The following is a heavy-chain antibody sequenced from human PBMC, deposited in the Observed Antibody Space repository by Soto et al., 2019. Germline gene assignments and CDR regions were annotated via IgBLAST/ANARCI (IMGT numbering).Heavy chain of an antibody. CDR2: INVGNGGT. Sequence: QVQLVQSGAEEKKPGASVKVSCKASGYTFTTYPVNWLRQAPGQRPEWMGWINVGNGGTKYSQKFQGRVSITRDTSASTAYMQLSRLRSDDTAVYYCATDRGGYCSGGSCPEAWFDPWGQGTLVTVTS. V-gene: IGHV1-3*05. J-gene: IGHJ5*02. CDR1: GYTFTTYP. D-gene: IGHD2-15*01. CDR3: ATDRGGYCSGGSCPEAWFDP.